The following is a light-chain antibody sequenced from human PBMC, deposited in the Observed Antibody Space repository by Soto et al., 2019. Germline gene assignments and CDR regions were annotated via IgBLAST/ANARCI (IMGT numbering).Light chain of an antibody. J-gene: IGLJ1*01. Sequence: QSALTQPASVSGSPGQSITISCTGSSSDVGAYNFVSWYQHHPGKAPKLILYEVTTRPSGVSSRFSGSKSGNTASLTISGLQADDEANYYCSSYTSGNTPYVFGTGTKVTVL. CDR2: EVT. CDR1: SSDVGAYNF. CDR3: SSYTSGNTPYV. V-gene: IGLV2-14*01.